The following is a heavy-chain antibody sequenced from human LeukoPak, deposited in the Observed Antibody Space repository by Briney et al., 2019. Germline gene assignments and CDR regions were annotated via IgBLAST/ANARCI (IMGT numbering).Heavy chain of an antibody. J-gene: IGHJ4*02. CDR3: ARDGAVYSSSWPDY. V-gene: IGHV1-2*02. Sequence: ASVKVSRKASGYTFTGYYMHWVRQAPGQGLEWMGWINPNSGGTNYAQKFQGRVTMTRDTSISTAYMELSRLRSDDTAVYYCARDGAVYSSSWPDYWGQGTLVTVSS. D-gene: IGHD6-13*01. CDR2: INPNSGGT. CDR1: GYTFTGYY.